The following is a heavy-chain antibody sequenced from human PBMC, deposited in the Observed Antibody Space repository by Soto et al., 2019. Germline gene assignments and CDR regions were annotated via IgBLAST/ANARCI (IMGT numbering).Heavy chain of an antibody. CDR2: INPDNGNT. D-gene: IGHD3-16*01. CDR3: AIDWFGIDY. J-gene: IGHJ4*02. V-gene: IGHV1-18*01. CDR1: GYTFTSYG. Sequence: QVQLVQSGAEVKKPGASVKVSCKASGYTFTSYGITWVRQAPGQGLEWMGWINPDNGNTNYAQKLQGIVTMTTDTATNPAYMELRSLRSDDTAVYYCAIDWFGIDYWGQGTLVTVSS.